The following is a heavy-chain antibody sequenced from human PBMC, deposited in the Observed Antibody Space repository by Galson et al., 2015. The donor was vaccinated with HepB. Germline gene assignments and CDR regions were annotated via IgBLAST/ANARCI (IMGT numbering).Heavy chain of an antibody. V-gene: IGHV1-69*04. J-gene: IGHJ4*02. CDR3: ARGAVTNSSGWYVY. CDR1: GGTFSSYA. Sequence: SVKVSCKASGGTFSSYAISWVRQAPGQGLEWMGRIIPILGIANYARKFQGRVTITADKSTSTAYMELSSLRSEDTAVYYCARGAVTNSSGWYVYWGQGTLVTVSS. CDR2: IIPILGIA. D-gene: IGHD6-19*01.